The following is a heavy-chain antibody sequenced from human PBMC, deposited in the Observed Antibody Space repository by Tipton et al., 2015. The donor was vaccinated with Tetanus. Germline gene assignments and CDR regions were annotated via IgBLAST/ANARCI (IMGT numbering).Heavy chain of an antibody. D-gene: IGHD2-2*01. CDR3: ASTIESAAANWYFDL. CDR1: GGSINSSSYY. CDR2: IYYSGST. V-gene: IGHV4-39*01. Sequence: LRLSCTVSGGSINSSSYYWGWIRQPPGKGLEWIGSIYYSGSTYYNPSLKSRVTISVDTSKNQFSLKPSSVTAADTAVYYCASTIESAAANWYFDLWGRGTLVTVSS. J-gene: IGHJ2*01.